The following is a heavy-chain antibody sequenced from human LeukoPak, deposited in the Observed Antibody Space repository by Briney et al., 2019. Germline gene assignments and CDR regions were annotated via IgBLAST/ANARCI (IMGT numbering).Heavy chain of an antibody. V-gene: IGHV3-7*01. Sequence: GGSLRLSCAASGFTFSRYWMSWVRQAPGKGLEWVANIKQDGSEKYYVDSVKGRFTISRDNAKNSLYLQMNSLRAEDTAVYYCAPFSGGYWGQGTLVTVSS. CDR1: GFTFSRYW. J-gene: IGHJ4*02. D-gene: IGHD6-25*01. CDR2: IKQDGSEK. CDR3: APFSGGY.